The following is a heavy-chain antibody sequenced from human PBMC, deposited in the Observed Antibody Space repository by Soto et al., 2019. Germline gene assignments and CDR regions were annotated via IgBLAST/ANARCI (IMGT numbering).Heavy chain of an antibody. J-gene: IGHJ6*02. CDR1: GFTFSSYG. CDR2: ISYDGINR. D-gene: IGHD3-3*01. Sequence: GGSLRLSCAASGFTFSSYGMHWVRQAPGKGLEWVAVISYDGINRYYVDSVKGRFTISRDNSKNTLYLQMNSLRAEDTAVYYCAKEGHYDFWSGYYPPPGYYYGMDVWGQGTTVTVSS. CDR3: AKEGHYDFWSGYYPPPGYYYGMDV. V-gene: IGHV3-30*18.